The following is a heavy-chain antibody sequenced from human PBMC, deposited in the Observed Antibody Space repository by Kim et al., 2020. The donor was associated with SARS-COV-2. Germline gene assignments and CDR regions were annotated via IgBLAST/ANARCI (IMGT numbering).Heavy chain of an antibody. V-gene: IGHV1-46*01. CDR1: GYTSTNHY. D-gene: IGHD3-22*01. J-gene: IGHJ4*01. CDR2: IDPSGGNT. Sequence: ASVKVSCKASGYTSTNHYVHWVRQAPGQGLEWMGIIDPSGGNTNYAQKFQGRVTMTRATSTTTAYMELGSLRPEATAVYYCARVRYNSKEYYFDYWG. CDR3: ARVRYNSKEYYFDY.